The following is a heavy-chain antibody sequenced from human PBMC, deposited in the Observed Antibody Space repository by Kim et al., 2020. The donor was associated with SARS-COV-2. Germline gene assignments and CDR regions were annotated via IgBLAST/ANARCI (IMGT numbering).Heavy chain of an antibody. Sequence: SETLSLTCSVSGGSISYFYWSWIRQPPGKGLEWIGHIYYTGNTNYNPSLKSRLTISLDTSKNQVSLKLTSMSAEDTAVYYCARHQTMAFDYWRQGTLVTVSS. J-gene: IGHJ4*02. CDR3: ARHQTMAFDY. V-gene: IGHV4-59*08. CDR1: GGSISYFY. CDR2: IYYTGNT. D-gene: IGHD3-10*01.